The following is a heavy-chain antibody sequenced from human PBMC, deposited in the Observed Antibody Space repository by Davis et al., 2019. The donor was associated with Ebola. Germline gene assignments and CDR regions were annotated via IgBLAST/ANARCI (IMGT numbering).Heavy chain of an antibody. Sequence: GESLKISCAASGFTFSSDSFNWVRQAPGKGLEWVSYIGSSGITNYADSVKGRFTISRDNANKSVYLQMNSLRDGDTAVYYCTSSGILNIWGQGTMVTVSS. V-gene: IGHV3-48*02. CDR2: IGSSGIT. J-gene: IGHJ3*02. D-gene: IGHD1-14*01. CDR3: TSSGILNI. CDR1: GFTFSSDS.